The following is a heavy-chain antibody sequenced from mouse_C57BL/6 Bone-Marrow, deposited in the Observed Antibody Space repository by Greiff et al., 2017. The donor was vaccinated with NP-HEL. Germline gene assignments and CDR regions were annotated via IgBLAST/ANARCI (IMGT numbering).Heavy chain of an antibody. CDR1: GYTFTSYW. CDR3: ATSELRLRFAY. J-gene: IGHJ3*01. V-gene: IGHV1-53*01. CDR2: INPSNGGT. Sequence: ASGYTFTSYWMHWVKQRPGQGLEWIGNINPSNGGTNYNEKFKSKATLTVDKSSSTAYMQLSSLTSEDSAVYYCATSELRLRFAYWGQGTLVTVSA. D-gene: IGHD3-2*02.